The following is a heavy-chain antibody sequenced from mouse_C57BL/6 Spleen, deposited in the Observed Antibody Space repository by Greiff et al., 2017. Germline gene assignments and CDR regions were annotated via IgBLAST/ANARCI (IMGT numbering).Heavy chain of an antibody. Sequence: VQLKESVAELVRPGASVKLSCTASGFNIKNSYMHWVKQRPEQGLEWIGRIDPANGYTKYDQKFQGKATITVATSSNTAYLQLSSLTSEDTAIYYCARGGYYFGYIDDWGPGTTVTVSS. CDR2: IDPANGYT. V-gene: IGHV14-3*01. CDR3: ARGGYYFGYIDD. CDR1: GFNIKNSY. D-gene: IGHD2-3*01. J-gene: IGHJ1*01.